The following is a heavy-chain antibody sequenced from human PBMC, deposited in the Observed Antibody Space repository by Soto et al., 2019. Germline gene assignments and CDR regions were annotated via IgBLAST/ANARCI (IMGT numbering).Heavy chain of an antibody. CDR2: IGTGFDT. CDR1: GFNFSSYD. J-gene: IGHJ4*02. D-gene: IGHD5-18*01. V-gene: IGHV3-13*01. Sequence: EVQLVESGGGLVQPGGSLRLSCAASGFNFSSYDMHWVRQTTGKGLEWVSAIGTGFDTYYPGSVKGRFTFSRENAKNSLYLQMNSLRAEDTAVYYCPRAPFSDTAILDYWGQGTLVTVSS. CDR3: PRAPFSDTAILDY.